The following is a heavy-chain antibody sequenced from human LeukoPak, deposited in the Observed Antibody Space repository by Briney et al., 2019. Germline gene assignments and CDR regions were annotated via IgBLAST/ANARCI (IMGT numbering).Heavy chain of an antibody. D-gene: IGHD3-22*01. CDR2: IYYTGST. CDR1: GGSISNYY. CDR3: ARRSDYYDILNF. V-gene: IGHV4-59*01. J-gene: IGHJ3*01. Sequence: SETLSLTCTVSGGSISNYYWTWIRQPPGKGLEWIGYIYYTGSTNYNPSLKSRVTISVDTSKNQFSLKLSSVTAADTAVYYCARRSDYYDILNFWGQGTMVTVSS.